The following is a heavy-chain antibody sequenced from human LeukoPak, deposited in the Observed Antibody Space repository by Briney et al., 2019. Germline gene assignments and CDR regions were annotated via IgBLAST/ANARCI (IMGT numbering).Heavy chain of an antibody. CDR3: AKDMGQSLEGVFDY. V-gene: IGHV3-23*01. J-gene: IGHJ4*02. Sequence: GGSLRLSCAASGFSFSTYSMSWVRQAPGKGLEWVSAISGSGGSTYYADSVKGRFTISRDNSKNTLYLQMNSLRAEDTAVYYCAKDMGQSLEGVFDYWGQGTLVTVSS. CDR1: GFSFSTYS. D-gene: IGHD3-16*01. CDR2: ISGSGGST.